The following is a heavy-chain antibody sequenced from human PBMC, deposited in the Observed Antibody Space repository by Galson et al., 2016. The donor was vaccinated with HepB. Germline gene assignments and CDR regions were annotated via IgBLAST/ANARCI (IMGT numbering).Heavy chain of an antibody. CDR3: AGSTSAPFYSDMDV. V-gene: IGHV4-59*02. D-gene: IGHD3-22*01. CDR1: GSSVSPNF. CDR2: ISYSGST. Sequence: SETLSLTCTVSGSSVSPNFWTWIRQPPGKGLEWIGYISYSGSTNYSPSLESRVTISEGPSKNQVSLKLSSVTAADTALYYCAGSTSAPFYSDMDVWGQGTAVIVSS. J-gene: IGHJ6*02.